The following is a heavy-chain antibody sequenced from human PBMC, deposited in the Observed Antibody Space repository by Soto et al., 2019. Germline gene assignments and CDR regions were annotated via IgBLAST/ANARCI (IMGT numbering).Heavy chain of an antibody. CDR3: SRLSHGNPGNW. V-gene: IGHV4-39*02. D-gene: IGHD1-1*01. CDR2: IYFKGHT. Sequence: SVTLSLTCTVSGGSISDATSHWGWTRQPPGKGLEWIGSIYFKGHTYYNPSLKSRVAISADTSKNHFSLRLTSVTASDTAVYYCSRLSHGNPGNWWGPGTQVT. J-gene: IGHJ4*02. CDR1: GGSISDATSH.